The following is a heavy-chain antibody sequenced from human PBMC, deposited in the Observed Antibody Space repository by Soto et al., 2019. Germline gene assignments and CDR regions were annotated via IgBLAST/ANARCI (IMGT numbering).Heavy chain of an antibody. D-gene: IGHD5-18*01. CDR1: GFTFDDYA. J-gene: IGHJ6*02. CDR2: ISWNSGSI. CDR3: AKSWPDTLIPDGYYYGMDV. V-gene: IGHV3-9*01. Sequence: EVQLVESGGGLVQPGRSLRLSCAASGFTFDDYAMHWVRQAPGKGLEWVSGISWNSGSIGYADSVKGRFTISRDNAKNSLYLQMNSLRAEDTALYYCAKSWPDTLIPDGYYYGMDVWGQATTVTVSS.